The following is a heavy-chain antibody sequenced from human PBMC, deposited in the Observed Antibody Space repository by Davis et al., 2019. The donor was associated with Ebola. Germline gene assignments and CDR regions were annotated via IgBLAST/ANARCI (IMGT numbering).Heavy chain of an antibody. CDR1: GYTFTSYA. J-gene: IGHJ6*03. D-gene: IGHD3-3*01. Sequence: ASVKVSCKASGYTFTSYAMNWVRQAPGQGLEWMGWINTNTGNPTYAQGFTGRFVFSLDTSVSTAYLQICSLKAEDTAVYYCARTPLGYDFWSGYRAYYYYYMDVWGKGTTVTVSS. V-gene: IGHV7-4-1*01. CDR2: INTNTGNP. CDR3: ARTPLGYDFWSGYRAYYYYYMDV.